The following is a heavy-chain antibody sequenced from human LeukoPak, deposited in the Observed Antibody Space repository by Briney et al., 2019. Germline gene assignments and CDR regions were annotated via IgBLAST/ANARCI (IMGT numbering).Heavy chain of an antibody. CDR2: IKGSGDST. Sequence: GASVRVSCKASGYTFTSYGISWVRQAPGQGLEWMGIIKGSGDSTTYAQKFQGRVTITSDTSTSTVYMELSSLRPEDTAVYFCVRGHCGPTDCYAWWLDPWGQGTLVTVSS. CDR1: GYTFTSYG. J-gene: IGHJ5*02. D-gene: IGHD2-2*01. CDR3: VRGHCGPTDCYAWWLDP. V-gene: IGHV1-46*01.